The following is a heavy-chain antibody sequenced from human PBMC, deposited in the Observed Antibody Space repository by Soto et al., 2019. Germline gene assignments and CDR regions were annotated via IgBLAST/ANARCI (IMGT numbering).Heavy chain of an antibody. Sequence: ASVKVSCTASVYTFTNYGISWVRQAPGQGLEWMGWINVYNGNTKYAQKVQGRVTMTTDTSTSTAYMELRSLRSDDTAVYYCAPAHRGYSSGWFVYMDVWGQGITVTVSS. CDR1: VYTFTNYG. J-gene: IGHJ6*02. CDR3: APAHRGYSSGWFVYMDV. CDR2: INVYNGNT. D-gene: IGHD6-19*01. V-gene: IGHV1-18*01.